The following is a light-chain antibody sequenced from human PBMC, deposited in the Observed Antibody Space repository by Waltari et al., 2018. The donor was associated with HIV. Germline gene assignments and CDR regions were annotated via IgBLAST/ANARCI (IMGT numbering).Light chain of an antibody. CDR2: WAS. V-gene: IGKV4-1*01. CDR3: QQYYLVPYT. CDR1: QSLLYGSNNKNY. J-gene: IGKJ2*01. Sequence: DVVMTQSPDSLTVSVGERATLNCKSSQSLLYGSNNKNYLAWYQQRPGHRPRLLIYWASTRQSGVPERFSGSGSGTDFSLTISSLQAEDVAVYYCQQYYLVPYTFGQGTKLEI.